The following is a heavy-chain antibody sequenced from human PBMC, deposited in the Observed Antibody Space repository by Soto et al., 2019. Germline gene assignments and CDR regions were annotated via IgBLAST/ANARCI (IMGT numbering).Heavy chain of an antibody. V-gene: IGHV3-9*01. CDR1: GFTFDDYA. Sequence: EVQLVESGGGLVQPGRSLRLSCAASGFTFDDYAMHWVRQAPGKGLEWVSGISWNSGSIGYADSVKGRFTIYRDNAKNSLYLQMNSLRAEDTALYYCAKDSCSGGSCYSEDWYFDLWGRGTLVTVSS. CDR2: ISWNSGSI. J-gene: IGHJ2*01. D-gene: IGHD2-15*01. CDR3: AKDSCSGGSCYSEDWYFDL.